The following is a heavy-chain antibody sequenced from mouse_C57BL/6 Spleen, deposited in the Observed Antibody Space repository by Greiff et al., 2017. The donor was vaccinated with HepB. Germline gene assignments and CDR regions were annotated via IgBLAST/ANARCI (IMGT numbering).Heavy chain of an antibody. CDR3: ARGGYGSSYGLDY. V-gene: IGHV1-50*01. CDR2: IDPSDSYT. D-gene: IGHD1-1*01. Sequence: QVQLKQPGAELVKPGASVKLSCKASGYTFTSYWMQWVKQRPGQGLEWIGEIDPSDSYTNYNQKFKGKATLTVDTSSSTAYMQLSSLTSEDSAVYYCARGGYGSSYGLDYWGQGTTLTVSS. CDR1: GYTFTSYW. J-gene: IGHJ2*01.